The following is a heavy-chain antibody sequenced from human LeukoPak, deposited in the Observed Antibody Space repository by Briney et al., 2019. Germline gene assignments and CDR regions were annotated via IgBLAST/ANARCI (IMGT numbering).Heavy chain of an antibody. D-gene: IGHD2-8*02. CDR2: VYPGGSDT. Sequence: GESLKISCKGSGYSFTSGYSLAVYWICWVRQMPGKGLEWMGIVYPGGSDTRYSPSFQGQVTISVDTSISTAYLKWSSLKASDTAIYYCVRRGYCDGTGGCHSNPFDIWGQGTMVTVSS. CDR1: GYSFTSGYSLAVYW. J-gene: IGHJ3*02. CDR3: VRRGYCDGTGGCHSNPFDI. V-gene: IGHV5-51*01.